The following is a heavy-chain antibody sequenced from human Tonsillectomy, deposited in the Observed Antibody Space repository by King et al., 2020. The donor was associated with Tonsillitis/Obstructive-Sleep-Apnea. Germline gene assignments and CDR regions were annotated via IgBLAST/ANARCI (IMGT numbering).Heavy chain of an antibody. J-gene: IGHJ6*03. D-gene: IGHD2-2*01. CDR1: GGSISSYY. CDR3: ASDHCSSTSCYGNYYYMDV. CDR2: IFYSGST. Sequence: QLQLQESGPGLVKPSETLSLTCTVSGGSISSYYWSWIRQPPGKGLEWIGYIFYSGSTNYNPSLKSRVTISVDTSKNQFSLKLSSVTAADTAVYYCASDHCSSTSCYGNYYYMDVWGKGTPVTVSS. V-gene: IGHV4-59*01.